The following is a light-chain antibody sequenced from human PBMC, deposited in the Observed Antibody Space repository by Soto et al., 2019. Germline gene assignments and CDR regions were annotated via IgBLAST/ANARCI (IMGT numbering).Light chain of an antibody. CDR1: SSNIGTHT. V-gene: IGLV1-44*01. CDR3: ATWDDSRNGVL. CDR2: TNN. J-gene: IGLJ2*01. Sequence: QLVLTQPPSASGTPGQKVTISCSGSSSNIGTHTVHWYQQLPETAPKLLIYTNNQRPSGVPDRISGSKSGTSASLEISGLQSEDEADYYCATWDDSRNGVLFGGGTKVTVL.